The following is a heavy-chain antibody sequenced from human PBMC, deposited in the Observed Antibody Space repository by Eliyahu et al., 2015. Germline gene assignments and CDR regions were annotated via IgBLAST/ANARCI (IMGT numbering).Heavy chain of an antibody. V-gene: IGHV4-38-2*01. J-gene: IGHJ4*02. CDR3: ARVYCTGDCYLEN. D-gene: IGHD2-21*02. CDR2: ISHSGNT. Sequence: QVQLQESGPGLVRPSETLSLTCDVXGYSITSGXYXGXIRQPPGRXLEWFGXISHSGNTYYNPSLRSRVTISADMSKNQFSLKMSSVTAADTAVYYCARVYCTGDCYLENWGLGTLVTVSS. CDR1: GYSITSGXY.